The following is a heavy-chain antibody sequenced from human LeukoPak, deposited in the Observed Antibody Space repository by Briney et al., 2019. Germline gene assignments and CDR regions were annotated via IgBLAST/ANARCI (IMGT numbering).Heavy chain of an antibody. CDR1: GFTFSSYS. Sequence: GGSLRLSGAASGFTFSSYSMNWVRQAPGKGLEWVSSITSSSTIYYADSVKGRFTISRDNAKNSLYLQMNSLRDEDTAVYFCARAHTIFWEFDAFDIWGRGTMVTVSS. CDR2: ITSSSTI. CDR3: ARAHTIFWEFDAFDI. J-gene: IGHJ3*02. D-gene: IGHD3-3*01. V-gene: IGHV3-69-1*01.